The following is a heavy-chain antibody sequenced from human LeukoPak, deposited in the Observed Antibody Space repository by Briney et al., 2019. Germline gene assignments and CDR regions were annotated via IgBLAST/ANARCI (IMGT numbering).Heavy chain of an antibody. CDR3: ARGDYCSSTSCLKGAFDI. Sequence: ASVKVSCKASGGTFSSYAISWVRQAPGQGLEWMGGIIPIFGTANYAQKFQGRVTITTDESTSTAYMELSSLRSEDTAVYYCARGDYCSSTSCLKGAFDIWGQGTMVTVSS. J-gene: IGHJ3*02. D-gene: IGHD2-2*01. CDR2: IIPIFGTA. CDR1: GGTFSSYA. V-gene: IGHV1-69*05.